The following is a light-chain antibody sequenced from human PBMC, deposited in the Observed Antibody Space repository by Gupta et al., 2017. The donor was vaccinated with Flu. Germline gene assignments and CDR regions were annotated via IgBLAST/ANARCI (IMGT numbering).Light chain of an antibody. CDR3: LLSFSGFRV. J-gene: IGLJ2*01. CDR1: PGAVTSGTY. CDR2: ETP. V-gene: IGLV7-46*01. Sequence: QAVVTQEPSLTVYPGGTGTLTCGSRPGAVTSGTYPYWFQQKPGQAPRTLIFETPKKQSWAPARFLGSLLGGKAALTLSGAQPEDEADYYCLLSFSGFRVFGGGTKLTVL.